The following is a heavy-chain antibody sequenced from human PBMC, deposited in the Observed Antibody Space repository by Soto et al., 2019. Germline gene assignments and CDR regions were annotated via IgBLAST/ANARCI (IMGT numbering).Heavy chain of an antibody. J-gene: IGHJ4*02. CDR1: GGSISSYY. D-gene: IGHD6-13*01. CDR2: IYTSGST. Sequence: SETLSLTCTVSGGSISSYYWIWIRQPAGKGLEWIGRIYTSGSTNYNPSLKSRVTMSVDTSKNQFSLKLSSVTAADTAVYYCASESKIEQQLGNWGQGTLVTVSS. V-gene: IGHV4-4*07. CDR3: ASESKIEQQLGN.